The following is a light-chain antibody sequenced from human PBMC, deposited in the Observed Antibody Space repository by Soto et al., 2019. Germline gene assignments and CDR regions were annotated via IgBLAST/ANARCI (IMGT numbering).Light chain of an antibody. CDR2: KAS. V-gene: IGKV1-5*03. Sequence: DIQMTQSPSTLSASVGDGVTITCRASQSINNWLAWYQQKPGKAPKLLIYKASSLESGVPSRFSGSGSGTEFTLTISSLQPDDFATYYCQQYNSYWTFGQGTKVEIK. CDR1: QSINNW. J-gene: IGKJ1*01. CDR3: QQYNSYWT.